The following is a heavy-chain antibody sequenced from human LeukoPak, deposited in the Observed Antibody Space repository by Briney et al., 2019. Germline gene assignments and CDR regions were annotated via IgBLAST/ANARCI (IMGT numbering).Heavy chain of an antibody. D-gene: IGHD3-22*01. Sequence: PSETLSLTCTVSGGSISSYYWSWIRQPPGKGLEWIGYIYYSGSTNYNPSLKSRVTISVDTSKNQFSLKLSSVTAADTAVYYCARVTYYYDSSGYYYYYYYMDVWGKGTTVTVSS. CDR1: GGSISSYY. CDR3: ARVTYYYDSSGYYYYYYYMDV. CDR2: IYYSGST. J-gene: IGHJ6*03. V-gene: IGHV4-59*01.